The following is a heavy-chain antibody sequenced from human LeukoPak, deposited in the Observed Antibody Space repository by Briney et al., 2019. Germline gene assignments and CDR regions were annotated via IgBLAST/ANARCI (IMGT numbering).Heavy chain of an antibody. CDR2: ISTSGRT. D-gene: IGHD3-22*01. CDR3: ARDLDSSRYYHVVDS. CDR1: GFTFSSYA. Sequence: TGGSLRLSCADSGFTFSSYAMSCVRQAPGKGLEWVSLISTSGRTHYADSVQGRFTISRDNSKNTLSLHMNSLRAEDTAVYYCARDLDSSRYYHVVDSWGQGALVTVSS. V-gene: IGHV3-23*01. J-gene: IGHJ4*02.